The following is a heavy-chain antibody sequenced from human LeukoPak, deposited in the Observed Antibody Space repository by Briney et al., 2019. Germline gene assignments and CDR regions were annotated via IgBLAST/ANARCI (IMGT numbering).Heavy chain of an antibody. CDR3: AKYCSGGNCYSGLY. Sequence: HPGGSLRLSCAASGFTFSGYAMTGSRQAPGKGLEWVSTFSSSGGSTYYADSVKGRFTISRDSSKNTLFLQMNSLRAEDTAVYYCAKYCSGGNCYSGLYWGQGTLVTVSS. J-gene: IGHJ4*02. CDR1: GFTFSGYA. CDR2: FSSSGGST. D-gene: IGHD2-15*01. V-gene: IGHV3-23*01.